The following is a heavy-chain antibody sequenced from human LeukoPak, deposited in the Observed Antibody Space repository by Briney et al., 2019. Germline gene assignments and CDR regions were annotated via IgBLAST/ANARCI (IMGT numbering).Heavy chain of an antibody. CDR2: ISWDGSKL. D-gene: IGHD6-19*01. J-gene: IGHJ4*02. V-gene: IGHV3-9*02. CDR3: AKDMRGDGWCCAH. CDR1: GFTSDDYA. Sequence: GESLRLSCAASGFTSDDYAMHWVRQAPGKGLEWVSIISWDGSKLDYAGSVKGRFTISRDDAQNSLYLRMDNLRTEDAALYYCAKDMRGDGWCCAHWGRGTLVTVSS.